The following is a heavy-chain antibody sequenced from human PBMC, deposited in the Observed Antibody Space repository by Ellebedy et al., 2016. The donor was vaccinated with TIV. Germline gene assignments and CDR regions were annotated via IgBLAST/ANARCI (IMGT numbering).Heavy chain of an antibody. CDR2: ISLSGSP. Sequence: MPSETLSLTCGVSGASFSGSYWSYIRQTPGKGLEWIGEISLSGSPNYNPSLRGRVTMSLDTSKNHFSLNLTSVTAADTAVYYCARGRWLQPYFDYWGQGTPVTVSS. CDR3: ARGRWLQPYFDY. CDR1: GASFSGSY. D-gene: IGHD5-24*01. J-gene: IGHJ4*02. V-gene: IGHV4-34*01.